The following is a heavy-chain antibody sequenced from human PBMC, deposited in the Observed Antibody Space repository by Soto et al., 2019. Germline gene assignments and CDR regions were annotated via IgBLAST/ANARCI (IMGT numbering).Heavy chain of an antibody. D-gene: IGHD3-3*01. V-gene: IGHV3-48*02. CDR3: ARVQPDTYYDFWSGTFYYYYGMDV. J-gene: IGHJ6*02. CDR2: ISSSSSTI. CDR1: GFTFSSYS. Sequence: PGGSLRLSCAASGFTFSSYSMNWVRQAPGKGLEWVSYISSSSSTIYYADSVKGRFTISRDNAKNSLYLQMNSLRDEDTAVYYCARVQPDTYYDFWSGTFYYYYGMDVWGQGTTVTVSS.